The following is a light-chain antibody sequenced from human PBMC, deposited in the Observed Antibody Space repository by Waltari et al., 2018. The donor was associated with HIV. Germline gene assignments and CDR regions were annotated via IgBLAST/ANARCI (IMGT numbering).Light chain of an antibody. Sequence: DIVMTQSPLSLPVTPGEPASISCRSSQSLLHSNGYTYLDWYLHRPGPSPQLLIYLGSNRASGVPDMFSGRGSGTDFTLKISRLEAEDFGVYYCMQAVQTPYTFGQGTKLEIK. CDR1: QSLLHSNGYTY. V-gene: IGKV2-28*01. CDR2: LGS. J-gene: IGKJ2*01. CDR3: MQAVQTPYT.